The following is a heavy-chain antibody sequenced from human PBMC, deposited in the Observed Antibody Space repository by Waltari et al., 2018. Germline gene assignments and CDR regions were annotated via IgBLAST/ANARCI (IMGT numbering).Heavy chain of an antibody. CDR1: GYSISSGYY. V-gene: IGHV4-38-2*02. CDR2: IYHSGST. Sequence: QVQLQESGPGLVKPSETLSLTCTVSGYSISSGYYWGWIRQPPGTGLEWIGSIYHSGSTYYNPSLKSRVTISVDTSKNQFSLKLSAVTAADTAVYYCARGGYSGYSPNGYWGQGTLVTVSS. CDR3: ARGGYSGYSPNGY. J-gene: IGHJ4*02. D-gene: IGHD5-12*01.